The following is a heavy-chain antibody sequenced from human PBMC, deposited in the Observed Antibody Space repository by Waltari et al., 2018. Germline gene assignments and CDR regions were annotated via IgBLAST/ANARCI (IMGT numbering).Heavy chain of an antibody. D-gene: IGHD3-9*01. J-gene: IGHJ1*01. Sequence: QVQLQPWRAGLVRPSATLSLPFDVYGLSLTDSYWTWLRQSPGKGLEWIGENNLGHITYYNPSLENRVTILLDKSKNQFSLRLDSVTAADTAVYYCVTGPRDKWVGRYSGEFFHHWGPGTLVTVSS. CDR3: VTGPRDKWVGRYSGEFFHH. CDR1: GLSLTDSY. CDR2: NNLGHIT. V-gene: IGHV4-34*02.